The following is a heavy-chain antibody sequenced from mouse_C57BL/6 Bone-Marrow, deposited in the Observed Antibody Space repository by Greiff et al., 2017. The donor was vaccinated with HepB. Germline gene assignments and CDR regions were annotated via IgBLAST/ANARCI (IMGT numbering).Heavy chain of an antibody. CDR1: GFSLRTSGLG. CDR3: ARIGITTVVHYFDY. J-gene: IGHJ2*01. V-gene: IGHV8-12*01. CDR2: IYWDDDK. Sequence: QVTLKVSGPGILQSSQTLSLTCSFSGFSLRTSGLGVSWLRQPSGQGLEWLAPIYWDDDKRYNPSLKSRLTISKDTSSNQVFLKITSVDTADTATYYCARIGITTVVHYFDYWGQGTTLTVSS. D-gene: IGHD1-1*01.